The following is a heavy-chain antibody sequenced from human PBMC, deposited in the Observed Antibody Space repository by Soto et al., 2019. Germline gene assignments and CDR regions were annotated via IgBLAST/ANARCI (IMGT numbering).Heavy chain of an antibody. D-gene: IGHD6-13*01. CDR1: GFTFSSYW. Sequence: GGSLRLSCAASGFTFSSYWMSWVRQAPGKGLEWVANIKQDGSEKYYVDSVKGRFTISRDNAKNSLYLQMNSLRAEDTAVYYCAREGSAAAVTFDYWGQGTLVTVSS. CDR2: IKQDGSEK. V-gene: IGHV3-7*01. CDR3: AREGSAAAVTFDY. J-gene: IGHJ4*02.